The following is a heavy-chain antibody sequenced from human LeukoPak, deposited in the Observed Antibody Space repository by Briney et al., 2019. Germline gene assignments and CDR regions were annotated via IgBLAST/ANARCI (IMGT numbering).Heavy chain of an antibody. CDR1: GFTFSSYG. V-gene: IGHV3-33*01. J-gene: IGHJ6*02. CDR2: IWYDGSKK. CDR3: ARDSYGMDV. Sequence: GRSLRLSCAASGFTFSSYGMHWVRQAPGKGLEWVAVIWYDGSKKYEADSVKGRFTISRDNSKNTLYLQMNSLRAEDTAVYYCARDSYGMDVWGQGTTVTVSS.